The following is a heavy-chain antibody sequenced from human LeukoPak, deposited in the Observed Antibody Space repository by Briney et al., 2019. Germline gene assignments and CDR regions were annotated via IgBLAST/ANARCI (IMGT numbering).Heavy chain of an antibody. V-gene: IGHV4-59*12. CDR2: IYYSGST. CDR1: GGSISSYY. Sequence: SETLSLTCTVSGGSISSYYWSWIRQPPGKGLEWIGYIYYSGSTYYNPSLKSRVTISVDTSKIQFSLKLSSVTAADTAVYYCASQTVLGPVLGAFGIWGQGTMVTVSS. J-gene: IGHJ3*02. CDR3: ASQTVLGPVLGAFGI. D-gene: IGHD2-8*02.